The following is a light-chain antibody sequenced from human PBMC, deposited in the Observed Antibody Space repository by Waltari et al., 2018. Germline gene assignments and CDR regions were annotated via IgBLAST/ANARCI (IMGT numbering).Light chain of an antibody. CDR2: DAS. J-gene: IGKJ1*01. CDR3: QQRSKWPWS. V-gene: IGKV3-11*01. Sequence: EIVLTQSPATLSLSLGERATLSCRASQRVNSQVAWYQHKPGQAPRLLIYDASIRVTGISARFSGSGSGTDFTLTISSLEPEDFAVYYCQQRSKWPWSFGQGTKVEIK. CDR1: QRVNSQ.